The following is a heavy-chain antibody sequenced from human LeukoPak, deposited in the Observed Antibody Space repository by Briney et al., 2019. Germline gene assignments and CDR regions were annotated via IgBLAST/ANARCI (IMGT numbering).Heavy chain of an antibody. J-gene: IGHJ4*02. Sequence: GGSLRLSCAASGVTFSDHYMDWVRQAPGRGLEWVGRTGNKANSYTTEYAASVKGRFTISRDDSKRSLYLQMNSLRAEDTAVYYCARVGDRMAAAVHMRRFDYWGQGTLVTVSS. CDR1: GVTFSDHY. CDR2: TGNKANSYTT. CDR3: ARVGDRMAAAVHMRRFDY. D-gene: IGHD6-13*01. V-gene: IGHV3-72*01.